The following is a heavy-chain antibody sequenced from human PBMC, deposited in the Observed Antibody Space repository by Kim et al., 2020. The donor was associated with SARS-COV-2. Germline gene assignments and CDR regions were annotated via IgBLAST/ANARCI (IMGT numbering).Heavy chain of an antibody. D-gene: IGHD3-9*01. CDR1: GFTFSHYA. Sequence: GGSLRLSCAASGFTFSHYAMSWVRQAPGKGLEWVSVIYSGGSSPYHADSVKGRFTISRDNSKNTLYLQMNSLRAEDTAVYHCAKVFDSSFDDWGQGTLVTVSS. CDR2: IYSGGSSP. V-gene: IGHV3-23*03. CDR3: AKVFDSSFDD. J-gene: IGHJ4*02.